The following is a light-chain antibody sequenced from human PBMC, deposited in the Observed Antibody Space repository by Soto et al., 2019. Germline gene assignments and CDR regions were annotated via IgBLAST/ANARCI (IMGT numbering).Light chain of an antibody. CDR1: DSNIGAGYD. CDR2: SNY. V-gene: IGLV1-40*01. CDR3: QSYDTRLGDWV. J-gene: IGLJ3*02. Sequence: QSALTQPPSVSGAPGQTVTISCSGSDSNIGAGYDLHWYQQVPGTAPKLLIHSNYLRASGVPDRFSASKSVTSASLAIIGLQADDEADYYCQSYDTRLGDWVFGGGTKVTAL.